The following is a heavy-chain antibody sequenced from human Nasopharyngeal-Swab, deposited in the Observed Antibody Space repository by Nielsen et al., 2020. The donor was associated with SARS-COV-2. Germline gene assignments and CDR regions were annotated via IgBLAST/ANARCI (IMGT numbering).Heavy chain of an antibody. V-gene: IGHV5-51*01. CDR3: ARSVSSSGFDAFDI. J-gene: IGHJ3*02. D-gene: IGHD3-22*01. CDR1: GYSFDRYW. Sequence: GESLKISCKDSGYSFDRYWIGWVRQMPGKGLEWMGIIYPGDSDVRYSQSFQGRVTISADKSINTAYIQWSSLKASDTAIYYCARSVSSSGFDAFDIWGQGTLVTVSS. CDR2: IYPGDSDV.